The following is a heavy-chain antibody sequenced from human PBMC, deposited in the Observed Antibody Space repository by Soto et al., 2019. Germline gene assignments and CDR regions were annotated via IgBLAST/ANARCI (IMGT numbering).Heavy chain of an antibody. D-gene: IGHD6-19*01. CDR2: INAGNGNT. CDR1: GYTFTSYA. CDR3: ARLRSGYSSGWYYDY. V-gene: IGHV1-3*01. Sequence: ASVKVSCKASGYTFTSYAMHWVRQAPGQRLEWMGWINAGNGNTKYSQKFQGRVTITRDTSASTAYMELSSLRSEDTAVYYCARLRSGYSSGWYYDYWGQGTLVTVSS. J-gene: IGHJ4*02.